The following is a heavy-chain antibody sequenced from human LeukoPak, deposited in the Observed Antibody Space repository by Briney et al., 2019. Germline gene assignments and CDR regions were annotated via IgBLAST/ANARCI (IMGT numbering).Heavy chain of an antibody. CDR2: IYYSGST. CDR1: GGSISSGDYY. CDR3: ARRRSGAFDP. J-gene: IGHJ5*02. Sequence: SETLSLTCAVSGGSISSGDYYWSWIRQPPGKGLEWIGYIYYSGSTYYNPSLKSRVTISVDTSKNQFSLKLSSVTAADTAVYYCARRRSGAFDPWGQGTLVTVSS. D-gene: IGHD7-27*01. V-gene: IGHV4-30-4*08.